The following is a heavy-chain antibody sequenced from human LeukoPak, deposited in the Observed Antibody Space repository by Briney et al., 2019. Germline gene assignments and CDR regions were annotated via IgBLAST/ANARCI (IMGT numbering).Heavy chain of an antibody. Sequence: SQTLSLTCTVSGGSLSSGDYYWSWIRQPPGKGLEYIGYIYYSGSTSYNPSLKSRVTISVDTSKNQFSLWLSSLTAADTAVYYCARAPVGYCSDGTCKRYFDYWGQGTLVTVSS. CDR3: ARAPVGYCSDGTCKRYFDY. CDR2: IYYSGST. D-gene: IGHD2-15*01. V-gene: IGHV4-30-4*01. J-gene: IGHJ4*02. CDR1: GGSLSSGDYY.